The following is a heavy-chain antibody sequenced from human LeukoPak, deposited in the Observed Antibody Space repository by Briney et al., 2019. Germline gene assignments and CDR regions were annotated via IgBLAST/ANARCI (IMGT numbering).Heavy chain of an antibody. CDR1: GGSISGGSISGYH. J-gene: IGHJ4*02. Sequence: SETLSLTCSVSGGSISGGSISGYHWSWIRQPPGKGLEWIGYIYYSGSTNYNPSLKSRVTISVDTSKNQFSLKLSSVTAADTAVYYCASPKNWGQGTLVTVSS. CDR3: ASPKN. V-gene: IGHV4-61*08. CDR2: IYYSGST.